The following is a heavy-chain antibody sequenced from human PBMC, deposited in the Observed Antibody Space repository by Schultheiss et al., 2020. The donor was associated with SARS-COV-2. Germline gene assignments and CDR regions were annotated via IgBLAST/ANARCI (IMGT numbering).Heavy chain of an antibody. J-gene: IGHJ6*02. CDR2: INHSGST. Sequence: SETLSLTCAVYGGSFSGYYWIWIRQPPGKGLEWIGEINHSGSTNYNASLKSRVTISVDTSENQFSLNLSSVTAADTAVYYCARARGITGSNKVYGMDVWGQGTTVTVSS. CDR3: ARARGITGSNKVYGMDV. V-gene: IGHV4-34*01. D-gene: IGHD1-20*01. CDR1: GGSFSGYY.